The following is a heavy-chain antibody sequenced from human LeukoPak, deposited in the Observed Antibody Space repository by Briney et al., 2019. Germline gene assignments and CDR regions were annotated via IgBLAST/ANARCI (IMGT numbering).Heavy chain of an antibody. V-gene: IGHV3-23*01. CDR1: GFTFSSYT. D-gene: IGHD6-13*01. J-gene: IGHJ5*02. CDR2: ISGSGDNT. Sequence: GGSLRLSCAASGFTFSSYTMTWVRQAPGKGLEWVSSISGSGDNTYYADSVKGRFTVSRDNSRDTLYLQMNSLGADDTAVCYCAKGRWWFDPWGQGTLVTVSS. CDR3: AKGRWWFDP.